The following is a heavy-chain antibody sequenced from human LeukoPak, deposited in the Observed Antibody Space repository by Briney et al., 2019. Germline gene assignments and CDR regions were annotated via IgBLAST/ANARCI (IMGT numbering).Heavy chain of an antibody. CDR2: IIPIFGTA. V-gene: IGHV1-69*05. Sequence: SVKVSCKASGGTFSSYAISWVRQAPGQGLKWMGGIIPIFGTANYAQKFQGRVTITTDESTSTAYMELSSLRSEDTAVYYCARDRLIKSGPLNYYYYHYMDVWGKGTTVTVSS. D-gene: IGHD3-10*01. J-gene: IGHJ6*03. CDR1: GGTFSSYA. CDR3: ARDRLIKSGPLNYYYYHYMDV.